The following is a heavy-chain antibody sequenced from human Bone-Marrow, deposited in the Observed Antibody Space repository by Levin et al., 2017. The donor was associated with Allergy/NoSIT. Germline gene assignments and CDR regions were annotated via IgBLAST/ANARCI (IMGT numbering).Heavy chain of an antibody. J-gene: IGHJ6*02. D-gene: IGHD5-24*01. CDR3: AKFQVPNYYFYGMDI. CDR1: GVSIKTYY. V-gene: IGHV4-59*01. CDR2: IHDSGTT. Sequence: GSLRLSCSVSGVSIKTYYWGWVRQPPGKGLEWIGYIHDSGTTKYNPSLKSRVSISIDMSKNQVSLQLSSVTGADTAVYFCAKFQVPNYYFYGMDIWGQGTTVTVSS.